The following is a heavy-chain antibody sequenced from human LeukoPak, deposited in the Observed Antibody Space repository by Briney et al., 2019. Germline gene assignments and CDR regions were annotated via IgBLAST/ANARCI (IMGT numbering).Heavy chain of an antibody. D-gene: IGHD3-10*01. CDR2: INPDGSTT. J-gene: IGHJ5*02. CDR1: GFTFGSYW. CDR3: ARVLLGSWDWFDP. Sequence: GGSLRLSCAASGFTFGSYWMHWVRQAPGKGLVWVSRINPDGSTTNYADSVKGRFTISRDNAKNTLYLQMNSLRAEDTAVYYCARVLLGSWDWFDPWGQGTLVTVSS. V-gene: IGHV3-74*01.